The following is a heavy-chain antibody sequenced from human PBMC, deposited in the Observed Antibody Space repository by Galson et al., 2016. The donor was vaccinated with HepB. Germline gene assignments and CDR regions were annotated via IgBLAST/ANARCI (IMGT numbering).Heavy chain of an antibody. D-gene: IGHD2-8*02. Sequence: SETLSLTCTVSGGSISSYYWSWIRQSPGKGLEWIGYIYYTGSTNYNPSLESRVSISVDTSKNQFSLKLSALTAADTAVYYCARLLVLVPAHRGRSTYGTDVGGQGTSVTVSS. V-gene: IGHV4-59*01. J-gene: IGHJ6*02. CDR2: IYYTGST. CDR1: GGSISSYY. CDR3: ARLLVLVPAHRGRSTYGTDV.